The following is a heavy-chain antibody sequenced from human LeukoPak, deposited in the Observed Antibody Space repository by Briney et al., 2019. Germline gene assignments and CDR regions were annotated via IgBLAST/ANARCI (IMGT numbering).Heavy chain of an antibody. CDR2: IYYSGST. J-gene: IGHJ4*02. Sequence: SETLSLTCTVSGGSISSYYWSWIRQPPGKGLEWIGYIYYSGSTNYNPSLKSRVTMSVDTSKNQFSLKMSSVTAADTAVYYCARDRMGASEYWGQGTPVTVSS. V-gene: IGHV4-59*01. CDR1: GGSISSYY. D-gene: IGHD1-26*01. CDR3: ARDRMGASEY.